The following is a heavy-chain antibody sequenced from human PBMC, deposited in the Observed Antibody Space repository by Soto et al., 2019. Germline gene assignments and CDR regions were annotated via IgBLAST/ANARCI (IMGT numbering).Heavy chain of an antibody. CDR2: INHSGST. J-gene: IGHJ5*02. CDR3: ARGPRYPWLDP. D-gene: IGHD1-26*01. Sequence: PSETLSLTCAVYGASFSGYYWSWIRQPPGKGLEWIGEINHSGSTNYNPSLKSRVTISVDTSKNQFSLKLSSVTAADTAVFYCARGPRYPWLDPWGQGTLVTVSS. CDR1: GASFSGYY. V-gene: IGHV4-34*01.